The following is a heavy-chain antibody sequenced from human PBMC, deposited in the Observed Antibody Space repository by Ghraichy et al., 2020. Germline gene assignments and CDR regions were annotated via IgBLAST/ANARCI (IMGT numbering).Heavy chain of an antibody. V-gene: IGHV3-53*01. CDR1: GFTVSSNY. CDR3: ARGYSSSWADY. D-gene: IGHD6-13*01. CDR2: IYSGGST. J-gene: IGHJ4*02. Sequence: GGSLRLSCAASGFTVSSNYMSWVRQAPGKGLEWVSVIYSGGSTYYADSVKGRFTISRDNSKNTLYLQMNSLRAEDTAVYNCARGYSSSWADYWGQGTLVTVSS.